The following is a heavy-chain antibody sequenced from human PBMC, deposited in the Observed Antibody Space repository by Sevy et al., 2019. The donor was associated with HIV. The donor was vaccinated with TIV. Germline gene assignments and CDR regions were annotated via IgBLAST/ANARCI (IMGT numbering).Heavy chain of an antibody. Sequence: GGSLRLSCAASGFTFSSYWMHWVRQAPGKGLVWVSRINTDGISTSYADSVKGRFTISRDNAKNTLYLQMNSLRAEDTAVYYCARSPLGSGGSGFGYWGQGTLVTVSS. CDR1: GFTFSSYW. J-gene: IGHJ4*02. V-gene: IGHV3-74*01. CDR2: INTDGIST. D-gene: IGHD3-10*02. CDR3: ARSPLGSGGSGFGY.